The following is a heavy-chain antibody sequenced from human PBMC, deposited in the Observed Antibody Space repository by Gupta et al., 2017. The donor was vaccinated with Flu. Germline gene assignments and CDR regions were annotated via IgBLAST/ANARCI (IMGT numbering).Heavy chain of an antibody. CDR3: ARLSSSCPTYYMDV. Sequence: QLQLQESGPGLVKPSETLSLTCTVSGGSISSSSYYWGWLRQPPGQGLEWVGCIYDSGITYYNPSLKSRVTISVDTSKNQFSLKLSSVTAADTAVYYCARLSSSCPTYYMDVWGKGTTVTVSS. D-gene: IGHD6-13*01. CDR1: GGSISSSSYY. CDR2: IYDSGIT. V-gene: IGHV4-39*01. J-gene: IGHJ6*03.